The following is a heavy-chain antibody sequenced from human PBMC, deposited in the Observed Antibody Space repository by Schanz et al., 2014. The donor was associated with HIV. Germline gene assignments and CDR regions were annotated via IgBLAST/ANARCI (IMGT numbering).Heavy chain of an antibody. Sequence: QVQLVQSGAEVKKPGASVRVSCKTSGYIFTSNGISWVRQAPGQGLEWMGWISPSNGNTNYAQKFQGRVTMTTDTSTNTAYMELRSLRSDDTAVYYCAKGQDWPGPQLDHWGHGSLVIVSS. V-gene: IGHV1-18*01. CDR1: GYIFTSNG. J-gene: IGHJ4*03. D-gene: IGHD3-9*01. CDR2: ISPSNGNT. CDR3: AKGQDWPGPQLDH.